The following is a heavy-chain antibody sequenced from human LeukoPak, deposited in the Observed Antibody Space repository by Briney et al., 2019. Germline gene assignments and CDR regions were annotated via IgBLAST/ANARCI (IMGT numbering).Heavy chain of an antibody. CDR2: IYSGGST. D-gene: IGHD6-13*01. CDR1: GFTVSSNY. CDR3: ARGSQQLPLDY. V-gene: IGHV3-53*01. Sequence: GGSLRLSCAASGFTVSSNYMSWVRQAPGKGLEWVSVIYSGGSTYYADSVKGRFTISRDNSKNTLYLQMNSLRAEDTAVYYCARGSQQLPLDYWGQGTLVTVSS. J-gene: IGHJ4*02.